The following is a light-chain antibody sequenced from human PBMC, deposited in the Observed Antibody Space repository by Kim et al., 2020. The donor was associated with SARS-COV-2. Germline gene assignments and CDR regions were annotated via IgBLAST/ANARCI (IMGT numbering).Light chain of an antibody. V-gene: IGKV3-20*01. CDR1: QSVNSNY. CDR3: HQYGSSPLT. CDR2: DAC. Sequence: SPGERATLSGRASQSVNSNYVAWYQQKPGLVPRLLIYDACTRATGIPDRFSGSGSGTDFTLTISRLEPEDFAVYYCHQYGSSPLTFGGGTKVDIK. J-gene: IGKJ4*01.